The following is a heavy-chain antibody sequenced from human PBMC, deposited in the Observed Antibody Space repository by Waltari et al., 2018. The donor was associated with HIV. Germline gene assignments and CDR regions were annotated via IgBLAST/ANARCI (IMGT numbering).Heavy chain of an antibody. CDR1: GHIYSIYG. Sequence: QVQLVESGGGVVQPGRTMRLSCEAAGHIYSIYGMHWVRQAPGKGLEWVAVIWSDGSNKYYADSVKGRFSISRDNSKNTLYLQMNSLRAEDTAVYYCASAAGPFDNWGQGTLVTVSS. D-gene: IGHD6-13*01. J-gene: IGHJ4*02. CDR2: IWSDGSNK. V-gene: IGHV3-33*01. CDR3: ASAAGPFDN.